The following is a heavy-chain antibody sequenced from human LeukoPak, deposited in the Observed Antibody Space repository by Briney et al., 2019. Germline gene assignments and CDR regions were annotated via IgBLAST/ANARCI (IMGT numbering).Heavy chain of an antibody. CDR1: GFTFDDYA. CDR3: AKDAIAYGSGSFYYFDY. J-gene: IGHJ4*02. Sequence: GGSLRLSCAASGFTFDDYAMHWVRHAPGRGLEWVSGISWNSGSIGYADSVKGRFTISRDNAKNSLYLQMNSLRAEDTALYYCAKDAIAYGSGSFYYFDYWGQGTLVTVSS. D-gene: IGHD3-10*01. V-gene: IGHV3-9*01. CDR2: ISWNSGSI.